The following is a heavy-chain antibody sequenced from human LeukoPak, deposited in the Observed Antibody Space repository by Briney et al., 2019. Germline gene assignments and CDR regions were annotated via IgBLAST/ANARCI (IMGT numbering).Heavy chain of an antibody. CDR3: ARAGYCGTTTCSYGWFDP. V-gene: IGHV3-11*01. CDR2: ISRSGSTI. Sequence: KTGGSLRLSCAASGFTFSDYYMTWIRQAPGKGLEWVSYISRSGSTIYYADSVKGRFTISRDNTKNSLYPQMNSLRAEDTAVYYCARAGYCGTTTCSYGWFDPWGQGTLVTVSS. CDR1: GFTFSDYY. J-gene: IGHJ5*02. D-gene: IGHD2-2*01.